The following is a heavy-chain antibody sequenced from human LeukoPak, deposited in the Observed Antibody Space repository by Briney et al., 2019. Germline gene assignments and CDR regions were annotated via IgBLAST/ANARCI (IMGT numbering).Heavy chain of an antibody. Sequence: GGSLRLSCAASGFTFSSYAMSWVRQAPGKGLEWVSAISGSGGSTYYAGSVKGRFTISRDNSKNTLYLQMNSLRAEDTAVYYCANSIAAAGTPWFDPWGQGTLVTVSS. CDR2: ISGSGGST. D-gene: IGHD6-13*01. V-gene: IGHV3-23*01. J-gene: IGHJ5*02. CDR1: GFTFSSYA. CDR3: ANSIAAAGTPWFDP.